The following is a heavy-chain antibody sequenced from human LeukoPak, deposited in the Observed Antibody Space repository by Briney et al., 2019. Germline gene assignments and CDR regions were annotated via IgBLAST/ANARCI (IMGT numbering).Heavy chain of an antibody. CDR1: GGSFSGYY. D-gene: IGHD3-22*01. J-gene: IGHJ4*02. CDR3: ARSMYYNESSGYYV. V-gene: IGHV4-34*01. Sequence: SETLSLTCAVYGGSFSGYYWSWIRQPPGKGLEWIGEINHSGSTNYNPSLKSRVTISVDTSKNQFSLKLSSVTAADTAVYYCARSMYYNESSGYYVWGQGTLVTVSS. CDR2: INHSGST.